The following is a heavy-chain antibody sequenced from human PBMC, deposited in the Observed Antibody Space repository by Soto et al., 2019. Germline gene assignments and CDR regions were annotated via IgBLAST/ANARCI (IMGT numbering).Heavy chain of an antibody. V-gene: IGHV3-15*01. J-gene: IGHJ4*02. D-gene: IGHD2-21*02. CDR1: GFTFSDAW. CDR3: STMGSYGGGDCYSGDRNFDS. CDR2: LKSKTDGGTI. Sequence: EVLLVESGGGLVKPGGSLRLSCATSGFTFSDAWMSWVRQAPGKGLEWVGHLKSKTDGGTIDYAAPVKGRFSISRDDSTDTLFLQMNRLKTEDTAMYFCSTMGSYGGGDCYSGDRNFDSWGQGTLVTVSS.